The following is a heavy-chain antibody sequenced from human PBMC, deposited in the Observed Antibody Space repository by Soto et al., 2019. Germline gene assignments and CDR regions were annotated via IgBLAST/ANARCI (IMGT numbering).Heavy chain of an antibody. CDR1: GFTFSSYG. CDR2: IWYDGSNK. V-gene: IGHV3-33*06. D-gene: IGHD3-22*01. J-gene: IGHJ4*02. CDR3: AHEVYDSSGYYFGV. Sequence: QVQLVASGGGVVQPGRSLRLSCAASGFTFSSYGLHWVRQAPGPGLEWVAVIWYDGSNKYYADSVKGRCTISRDNSRNTLYLQMNSLRAEDTAVYYCAHEVYDSSGYYFGVWGQGTLVTVSS.